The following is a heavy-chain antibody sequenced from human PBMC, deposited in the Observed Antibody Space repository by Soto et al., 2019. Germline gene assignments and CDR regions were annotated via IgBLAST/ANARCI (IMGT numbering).Heavy chain of an antibody. CDR2: ISASGPTT. CDR1: GFPFGAYA. CDR3: AGSFFGSGSFRPLAY. D-gene: IGHD3-10*01. J-gene: IGHJ4*02. Sequence: DVQLLESGVGLFEPGGSLRLSCAVSGFPFGAYAMSWVRQAPGKGLDWVSTISASGPTTYYTGSVKGRFAISRDNSKSTVSLQMDSLRAEDTVVYYCAGSFFGSGSFRPLAYWGQGTLVTVSS. V-gene: IGHV3-23*01.